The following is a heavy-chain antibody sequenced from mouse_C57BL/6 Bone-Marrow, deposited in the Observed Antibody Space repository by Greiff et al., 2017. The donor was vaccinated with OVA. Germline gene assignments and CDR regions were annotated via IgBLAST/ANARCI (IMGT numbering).Heavy chain of an antibody. CDR2: ISSGGSYT. V-gene: IGHV5-6*01. Sequence: EVKLVESGGDLVKPGGSLKLSYAASGFTFSSYGMSWVRQTPDKRLEWVATISSGGSYTYYPDSVKGRFTISRDNAKNTLYLQMSSLKSEDTAMYDCARLRYSNYVAYWGQGTLVTVSA. J-gene: IGHJ3*01. D-gene: IGHD2-5*01. CDR1: GFTFSSYG. CDR3: ARLRYSNYVAY.